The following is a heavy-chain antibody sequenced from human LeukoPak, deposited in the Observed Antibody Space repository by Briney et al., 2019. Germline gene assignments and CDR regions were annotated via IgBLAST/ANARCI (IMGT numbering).Heavy chain of an antibody. V-gene: IGHV4-31*03. CDR1: ADSLSSGGHY. CDR3: ARGGNRLGGFYFDY. Sequence: PSETLSLTCTVSADSLSSGGHYWAWIRQFPGEGLESIGFIHHSGRSRHNPSLKDRVAISVDTSRKQFALKLSSVTAADTAMYYCARGGNRLGGFYFDYWGQGIQVIVSS. CDR2: IHHSGRS. J-gene: IGHJ4*02.